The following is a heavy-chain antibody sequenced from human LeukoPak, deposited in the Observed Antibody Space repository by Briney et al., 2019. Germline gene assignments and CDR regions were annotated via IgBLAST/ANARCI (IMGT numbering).Heavy chain of an antibody. V-gene: IGHV1-18*01. D-gene: IGHD6-13*01. CDR2: ISAYNGNT. Sequence: ASVKVSCKASGYTFTSYGISWVRQAPGQGLEWMGWISAYNGNTNYAQKLQGRVTMTTDTSTSTAYMELRSLRSDDTAVYYCARGVGQQLTPTSPRYNWFDPWGQGTLVTVSS. CDR1: GYTFTSYG. CDR3: ARGVGQQLTPTSPRYNWFDP. J-gene: IGHJ5*02.